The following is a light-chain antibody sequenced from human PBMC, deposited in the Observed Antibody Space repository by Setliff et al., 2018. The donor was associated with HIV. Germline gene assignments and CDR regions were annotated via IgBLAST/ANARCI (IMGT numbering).Light chain of an antibody. V-gene: IGLV2-14*03. J-gene: IGLJ1*01. CDR2: DVS. Sequence: QSALTQPASVSGSPGQSITISCTGTSSDVGGYNYVSWYQQHPGKAPKVMIYDVSNRPSGVSNRFSGSKSGTTASLTISGLQAEDEADYYCCSYAGGYVFGAGTKVTV. CDR3: CSYAGGYV. CDR1: SSDVGGYNY.